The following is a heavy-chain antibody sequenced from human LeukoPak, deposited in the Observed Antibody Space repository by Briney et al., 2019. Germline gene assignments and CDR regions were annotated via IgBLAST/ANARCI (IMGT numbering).Heavy chain of an antibody. CDR3: ARDLYYYDSSSWSYFQH. CDR2: ISSSSSTI. J-gene: IGHJ1*01. Sequence: PGGSLRLSCAASGFTFSSYSMNWVRQAPGKGLEWVSYISSSSSTIYYADSVKGRFTISRDNAKISLYLQMNSLRAEDTAVYYCARDLYYYDSSSWSYFQHWGQGTLVTVSS. D-gene: IGHD3-22*01. CDR1: GFTFSSYS. V-gene: IGHV3-48*01.